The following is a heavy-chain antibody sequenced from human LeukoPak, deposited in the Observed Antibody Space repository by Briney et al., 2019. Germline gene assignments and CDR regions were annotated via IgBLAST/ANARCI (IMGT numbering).Heavy chain of an antibody. CDR2: IIPIFGTA. CDR1: GVTFSRFA. V-gene: IGHV1-69*05. Sequence: SVKVSCKASGVTFSRFAISWVRQAPGQGLEWMGGIIPIFGTANYAQKFQGRVTITTDESTSIAYMELSRLRSKDTAVYYCASKLGYCVSTRCYGDLDYWGQGTLVTVSS. CDR3: ASKLGYCVSTRCYGDLDY. D-gene: IGHD2-2*01. J-gene: IGHJ4*02.